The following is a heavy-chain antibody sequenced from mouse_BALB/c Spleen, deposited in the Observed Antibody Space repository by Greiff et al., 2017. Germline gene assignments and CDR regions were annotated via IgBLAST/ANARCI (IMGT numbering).Heavy chain of an antibody. CDR1: GFSLTSYG. CDR2: IWSGGST. J-gene: IGHJ3*01. V-gene: IGHV2-4-1*01. CDR3: ASPITSTGFAY. Sequence: VQRVESGPGLVQPSQSLSITCTVSGFSLTSYGVHWVRQSPGKGLEWLGVIWSGGSTDYNAAFISRLSISKDNSKSQVFFKMNSLQADDTAIYYCASPITSTGFAYWGQGTLVTVSA. D-gene: IGHD1-1*01.